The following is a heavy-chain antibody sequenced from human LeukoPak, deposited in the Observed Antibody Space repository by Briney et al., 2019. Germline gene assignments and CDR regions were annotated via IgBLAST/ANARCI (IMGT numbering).Heavy chain of an antibody. Sequence: GGSLRLSCAASGFTFSSYWMRWVRQAPGKGLVWASRINSDGSSTSYADSVKGRFTISRDNAKNTLYLQMNSLRAEDTAIYYCAKEYTGTFSPFPSYFDNWGQGTLVTVSS. CDR2: INSDGSST. CDR1: GFTFSSYW. CDR3: AKEYTGTFSPFPSYFDN. D-gene: IGHD1-26*01. J-gene: IGHJ4*02. V-gene: IGHV3-74*01.